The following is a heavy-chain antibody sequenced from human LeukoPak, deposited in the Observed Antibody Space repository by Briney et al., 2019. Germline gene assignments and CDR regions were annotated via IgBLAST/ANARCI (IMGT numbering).Heavy chain of an antibody. CDR2: INYSGSA. CDR3: ARVYRDDFWSGYSTHFDS. CDR1: GGSISNYY. V-gene: IGHV4-59*01. D-gene: IGHD3-3*01. Sequence: NPWETLSLTCTVSGGSISNYYWTWIRQPPGKGLEWIGYINYSGSANYNPSLKSRVTMSVDTSKNQLSLKLTSVTAADTAVYSCARVYRDDFWSGYSTHFDSWGQGTLVTVSS. J-gene: IGHJ4*02.